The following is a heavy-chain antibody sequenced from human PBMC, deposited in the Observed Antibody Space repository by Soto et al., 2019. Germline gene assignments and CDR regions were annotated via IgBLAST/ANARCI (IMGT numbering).Heavy chain of an antibody. D-gene: IGHD3-9*01. J-gene: IGHJ6*02. CDR3: ARDARGTRGFDEMDL. Sequence: QVHLVQSGAEVKKPGASVKVSCKASGYIFTGYHIHWVRQAPGRGLEWMGWINPNSADTEYAQNFQGRVPMTRDTSLNLVYMEMSGLMYDDTAVYYCARDARGTRGFDEMDLWGQGNTVTVSS. CDR2: INPNSADT. CDR1: GYIFTGYH. V-gene: IGHV1-2*02.